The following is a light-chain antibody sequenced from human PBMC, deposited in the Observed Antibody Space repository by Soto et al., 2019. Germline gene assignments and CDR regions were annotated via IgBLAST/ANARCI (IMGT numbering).Light chain of an antibody. CDR2: RVS. V-gene: IGKV2-30*02. J-gene: IGKJ1*01. CDR1: QSLVHSDGNTY. Sequence: DIVMTQSPLSLPVTLGQPASISCRSSQSLVHSDGNTYLNWFQQRPGQSPRRLIYRVSNRDSGVPDRFSDSGSGTDFTLKISRVEAEDVGVYYCMQGTYRRTFGQGTKVEIK. CDR3: MQGTYRRT.